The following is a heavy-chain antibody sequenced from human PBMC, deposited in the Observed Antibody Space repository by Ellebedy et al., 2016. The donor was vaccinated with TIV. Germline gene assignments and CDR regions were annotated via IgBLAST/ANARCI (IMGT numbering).Heavy chain of an antibody. CDR3: ARSRVGSSWWGPGSNWFDP. V-gene: IGHV4-59*12. Sequence: MPSETLSLTCTVSGGSIRNSYWRWIRQSPGKGLGWIGHIYYRGSTYYNPSLKSRVTISVDTSKNQFSLKLSSVTAADTAGYYCARSRVGSSWWGPGSNWFDPWGQGTLVTVSS. J-gene: IGHJ5*02. CDR2: IYYRGST. D-gene: IGHD6-13*01. CDR1: GGSIRNSY.